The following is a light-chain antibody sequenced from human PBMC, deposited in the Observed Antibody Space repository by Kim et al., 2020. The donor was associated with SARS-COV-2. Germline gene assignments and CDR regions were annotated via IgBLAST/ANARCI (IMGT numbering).Light chain of an antibody. CDR3: QVWDSSSDHVV. CDR1: NIGSKS. V-gene: IGLV3-21*04. J-gene: IGLJ2*01. CDR2: YDS. Sequence: AQGKAARITCGGNNIGSKSVHWYQLKPGQAPVLVIYYDSDRPSGIPERFSGSNSGNTATLTISRVEAGDEADYYCQVWDSSSDHVVFGGGTKLTVL.